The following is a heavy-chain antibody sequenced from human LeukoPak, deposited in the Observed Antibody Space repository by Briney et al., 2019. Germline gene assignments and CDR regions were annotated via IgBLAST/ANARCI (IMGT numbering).Heavy chain of an antibody. D-gene: IGHD5-24*01. CDR2: IRGGGGTT. CDR3: ARSGRDGYNWDAFDI. Sequence: PGGSLRLSCAASGFTFSSYAINWVRQAPGKGLEWVSVIRGGGGTTDYADSVQGRFTISRDNSKNSLHLQMNSLRAEDTAVYYCARSGRDGYNWDAFDIWGQGTMVTISS. CDR1: GFTFSSYA. V-gene: IGHV3-23*01. J-gene: IGHJ3*02.